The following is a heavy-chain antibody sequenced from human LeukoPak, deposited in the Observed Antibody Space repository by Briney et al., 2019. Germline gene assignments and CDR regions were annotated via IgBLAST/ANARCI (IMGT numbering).Heavy chain of an antibody. D-gene: IGHD4-17*01. J-gene: IGHJ4*02. CDR2: IYYSGST. CDR3: ARDLHDYVDYYFDY. CDR1: GGSISSYY. V-gene: IGHV4-59*01. Sequence: PSETLSLTCTVSGGSISSYYWSCIRQPPGKGLEWIGYIYYSGSTNYNPSLKSRVTISVDTSKNQFSLKLSSVTAADTAVYYCARDLHDYVDYYFDYWGQGTLVTVSS.